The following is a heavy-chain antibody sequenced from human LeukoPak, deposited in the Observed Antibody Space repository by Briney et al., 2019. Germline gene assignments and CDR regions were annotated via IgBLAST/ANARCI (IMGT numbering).Heavy chain of an antibody. J-gene: IGHJ4*02. V-gene: IGHV4-61*05. CDR1: GGSISSSSYY. CDR3: VRTNPWDLTYYFDY. Sequence: SETLSLTCTVSGGSISSSSYYWGWIRQPPGKGLEWIGYIYYSGSTNYNPSLKSRVTISVDTSKNQFSLRLTSVTAADTAVYYCVRTNPWDLTYYFDYWGQGTLVTVSS. D-gene: IGHD1-14*01. CDR2: IYYSGST.